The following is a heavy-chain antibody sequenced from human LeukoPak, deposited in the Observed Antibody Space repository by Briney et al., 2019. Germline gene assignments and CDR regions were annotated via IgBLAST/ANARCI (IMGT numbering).Heavy chain of an antibody. CDR3: ARAEVQILSHYMDV. CDR2: INRSGST. D-gene: IGHD2-15*01. V-gene: IGHV4-34*01. Sequence: SETLSLTCAVYGGSFSDYYWSWIRQPPGKGLEWIGEINRSGSTNYNPSLKSRVTMSVDTSKNQFSLKLSSVTAADTALYFCARAEVQILSHYMDVWDKGTTVTVSS. CDR1: GGSFSDYY. J-gene: IGHJ6*03.